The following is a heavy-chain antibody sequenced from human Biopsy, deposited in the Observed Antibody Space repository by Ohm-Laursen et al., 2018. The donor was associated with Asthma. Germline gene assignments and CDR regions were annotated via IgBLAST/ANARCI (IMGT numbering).Heavy chain of an antibody. CDR2: FFHTGST. Sequence: PGTLSLTWAVSGGSINSSTWWSWVRQPPGKGLEWIGEFFHTGSTNYSPSLKSRVTISVDKSKNQFSLNLSSVTAADTAVYYCARAQDYYDSRGYYRSFDYWGQGTLVTVSS. CDR3: ARAQDYYDSRGYYRSFDY. J-gene: IGHJ4*02. V-gene: IGHV4-4*03. D-gene: IGHD3-22*01. CDR1: GGSINSSTW.